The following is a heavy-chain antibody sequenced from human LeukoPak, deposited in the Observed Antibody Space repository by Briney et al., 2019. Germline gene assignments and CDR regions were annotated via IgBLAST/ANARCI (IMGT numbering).Heavy chain of an antibody. CDR1: GFTFSSYS. CDR3: ARVNDYGDYDAFDI. J-gene: IGHJ3*02. Sequence: GGSLRLSCAASGFTFSSYSMNWVRQSPGKGLEWVSSISSSSSYIYYVDSVKGRFTISRDNAKNSLYLQMNSLRAEDTAVYYCARVNDYGDYDAFDIWGQGTMVTVSS. CDR2: ISSSSSYI. D-gene: IGHD4-17*01. V-gene: IGHV3-21*01.